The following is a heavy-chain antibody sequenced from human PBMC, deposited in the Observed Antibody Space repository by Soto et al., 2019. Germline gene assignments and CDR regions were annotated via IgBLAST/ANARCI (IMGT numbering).Heavy chain of an antibody. CDR3: ATDIKVKQFYYYYGMDV. Sequence: ASVKGSCKVSGYTLTELSMHWVRQAPGKGLEWMGGFDPEDGETIYAQKFQGRVTMTEDTSTDTAYMELSSLRSEDTAVYYCATDIKVKQFYYYYGMDVWGQGTTVTVSS. J-gene: IGHJ6*02. CDR1: GYTLTELS. D-gene: IGHD6-19*01. CDR2: FDPEDGET. V-gene: IGHV1-24*01.